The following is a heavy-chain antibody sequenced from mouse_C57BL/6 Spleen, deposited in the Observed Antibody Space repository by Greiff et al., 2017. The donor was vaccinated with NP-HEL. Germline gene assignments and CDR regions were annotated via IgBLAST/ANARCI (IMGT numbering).Heavy chain of an antibody. CDR3: ATDYYGSRALFAY. V-gene: IGHV1-55*01. J-gene: IGHJ3*01. CDR2: IYPGSGST. CDR1: GYTFTSYW. D-gene: IGHD1-1*01. Sequence: VQLQQPGAELVKPGASVKMSCKASGYTFTSYWITWVKQRPGQGLEWIGDIYPGSGSTNYNEKFKSKATLTVDTSSSTAYMQLSSLTSEDSAVYYCATDYYGSRALFAYWGQGTLVTVSA.